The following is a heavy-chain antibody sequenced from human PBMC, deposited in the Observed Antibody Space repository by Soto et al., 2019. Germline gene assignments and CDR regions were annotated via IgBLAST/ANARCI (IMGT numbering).Heavy chain of an antibody. Sequence: PSETLSLTCAVYGGSLSSYHYDWIRQSPGKGLEWIGEINDSGSTNYNPYLKSRVTISVYTSETQFSLNLRSVTAADTAVYYCAREKLRSRKRFSVYGLDVWGQGTTVTVSS. CDR2: INDSGST. CDR3: AREKLRSRKRFSVYGLDV. CDR1: GGSLSSYH. D-gene: IGHD2-2*01. J-gene: IGHJ6*02. V-gene: IGHV4-34*09.